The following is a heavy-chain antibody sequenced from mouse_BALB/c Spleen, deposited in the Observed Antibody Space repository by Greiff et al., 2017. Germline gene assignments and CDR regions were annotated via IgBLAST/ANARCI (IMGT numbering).Heavy chain of an antibody. CDR3: AREHDGYGFAY. V-gene: IGHV2-9*02. Sequence: VKVVESGPGLVAPSQSLSITCTVSGFSLTSYGVHWVRQPPGKGLEWLGVIWAGGSTNYNSALMSRLSISKDNSKSQVFLKMNSLQTDDTAMYYCAREHDGYGFAYWGQGTLVTVSA. D-gene: IGHD2-3*01. CDR1: GFSLTSYG. CDR2: IWAGGST. J-gene: IGHJ3*01.